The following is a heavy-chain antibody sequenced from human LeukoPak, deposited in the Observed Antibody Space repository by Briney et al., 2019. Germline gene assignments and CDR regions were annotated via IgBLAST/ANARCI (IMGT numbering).Heavy chain of an antibody. CDR2: DGTNT. J-gene: IGHJ4*02. V-gene: IGHV3-30*12. D-gene: IGHD3/OR15-3a*01. Sequence: TGGSLRLSCAASGFSFRTSGMHWVRQAPGKGLEWVAIDGTNTYYADSVKGRFTISRDNSKNTLYLQMNSLSGEDTAVYYCARDKDWYFDYWGQGTLVTVSS. CDR3: ARDKDWYFDY. CDR1: GFSFRTSG.